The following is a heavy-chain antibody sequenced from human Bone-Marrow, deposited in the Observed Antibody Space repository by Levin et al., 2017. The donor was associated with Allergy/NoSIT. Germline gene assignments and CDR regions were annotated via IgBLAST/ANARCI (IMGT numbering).Heavy chain of an antibody. D-gene: IGHD2/OR15-2a*01. CDR3: TTAIRGSSISY. CDR2: IKQDGTEK. J-gene: IGHJ4*02. Sequence: GESLKISCAASGFTFSTYWMRWVRQTPGKGLESVANIKQDGTEKYYVDSVKGRFTISRDIGKNSLFLEMNNLRAEDTAVYYCTTAIRGSSISYWGQGTLVTVSS. V-gene: IGHV3-7*01. CDR1: GFTFSTYW.